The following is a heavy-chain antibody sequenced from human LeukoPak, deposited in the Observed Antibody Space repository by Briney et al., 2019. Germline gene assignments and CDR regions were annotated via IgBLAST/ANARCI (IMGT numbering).Heavy chain of an antibody. J-gene: IGHJ6*04. CDR2: ISYDGSNK. CDR1: GFTFSSYG. V-gene: IGHV3-30*03. D-gene: IGHD2-15*01. CDR3: ARDPADIVVVVAATPPMGYGMDV. Sequence: GRSLRLSCAASGFTFSSYGMHWVRQAPGKGLEWVAVISYDGSNKYYADSVKGRFTISRDNSKNTLYLQMNSLRAEDTAVYYCARDPADIVVVVAATPPMGYGMDVWGKGTTVTVSS.